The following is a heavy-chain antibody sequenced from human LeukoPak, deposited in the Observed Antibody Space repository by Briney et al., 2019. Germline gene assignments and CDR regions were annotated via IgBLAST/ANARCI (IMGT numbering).Heavy chain of an antibody. Sequence: GGSLRLSCAASGFTFSSYGMHWVRQAPGKGLEWVAVISYDGSNKYYADSVKGRFTISRDNSKNTLYLQMNSLRAEDTAVYYCAKDDNWNDSHYEDYWGQGTLVTVSS. V-gene: IGHV3-30*18. CDR3: AKDDNWNDSHYEDY. J-gene: IGHJ4*02. D-gene: IGHD1-20*01. CDR1: GFTFSSYG. CDR2: ISYDGSNK.